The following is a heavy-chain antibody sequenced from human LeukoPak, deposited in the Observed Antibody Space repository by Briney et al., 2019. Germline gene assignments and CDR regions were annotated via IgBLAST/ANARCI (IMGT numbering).Heavy chain of an antibody. D-gene: IGHD6-19*01. V-gene: IGHV3-33*01. CDR2: IWYDGSNK. J-gene: IGHJ3*02. CDR3: ARDGIRAGAFDI. CDR1: GFTFSSYG. Sequence: GGSLGLSCAASGFTFSSYGMHWVRQAPGKGLEWVAVIWYDGSNKYYADSVKGRFTISRDNSKNTLYLQMNSLRAEDTAVYYCARDGIRAGAFDIWGQGTMVTVSS.